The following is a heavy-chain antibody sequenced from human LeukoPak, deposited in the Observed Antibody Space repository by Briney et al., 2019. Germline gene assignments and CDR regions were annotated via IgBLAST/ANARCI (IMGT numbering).Heavy chain of an antibody. Sequence: SETLSLTCTVSGGSISSSSYYWGWIRQPPGKGLEWIGSIYYSGSTYYNPSLKSRVTISVDTSKNQFSLKLSSVTAADTAVYYCARAGTMIVVVITRWTFDPWGQGTLVTVSS. D-gene: IGHD3-22*01. CDR3: ARAGTMIVVVITRWTFDP. V-gene: IGHV4-39*07. J-gene: IGHJ5*02. CDR1: GGSISSSSYY. CDR2: IYYSGST.